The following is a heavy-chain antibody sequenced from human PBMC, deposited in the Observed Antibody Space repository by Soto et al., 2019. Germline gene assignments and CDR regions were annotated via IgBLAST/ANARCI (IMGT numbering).Heavy chain of an antibody. J-gene: IGHJ6*02. V-gene: IGHV3-48*02. D-gene: IGHD3-10*01. CDR1: GFTFSLYS. CDR2: ISRSSTGI. Sequence: EVQLVESGGGLVQPGGSLRLSCAASGFTFSLYSMSWVRQAPGKGLEWVSYISRSSTGIHYADSVRGRFTISRDDATNSMHLQMNSLRDGDTAVSYWARAVTWGLDVWGQGTTVSISS. CDR3: ARAVTWGLDV.